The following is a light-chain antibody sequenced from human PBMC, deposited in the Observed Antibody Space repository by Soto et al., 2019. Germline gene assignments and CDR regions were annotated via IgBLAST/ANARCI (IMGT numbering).Light chain of an antibody. V-gene: IGLV1-40*01. CDR1: NSNIGTGFD. Sequence: QSVLPQPPSVSGAPGPRVTIACTGNNSNIGTGFDVHWYRHFPGAAPKLLLSGTSHRPSGVPDRFSCSKAGTSAALAITGLQADDEGDYYYQSSDSGRFRLIFGTGTKVTVL. J-gene: IGLJ1*01. CDR3: QSSDSGRFRLI. CDR2: GTS.